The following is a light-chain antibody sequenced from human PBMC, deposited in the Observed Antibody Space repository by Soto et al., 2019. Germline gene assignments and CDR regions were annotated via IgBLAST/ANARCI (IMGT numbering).Light chain of an antibody. J-gene: IGKJ3*01. Sequence: IQMTQSPSSVSASVGDTVTLSCQTSHGVSGWLAWYQQKPGKAPTLLIYTASNLQSAVPSRFSGSGSGTDFNLTITYLQPEAFATYFCQQGKTFPFTFGTGTKV. CDR1: HGVSGW. CDR3: QQGKTFPFT. CDR2: TAS. V-gene: IGKV1-12*01.